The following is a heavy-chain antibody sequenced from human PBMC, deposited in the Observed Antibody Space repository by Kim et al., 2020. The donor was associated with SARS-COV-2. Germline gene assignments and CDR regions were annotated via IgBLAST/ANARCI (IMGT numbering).Heavy chain of an antibody. D-gene: IGHD1-1*01. CDR3: ARETPSGVAVQVGYFDY. CDR1: GGSISSYY. V-gene: IGHV4-59*01. Sequence: SETLSLTCTVSGGSISSYYWSWIRQPPGKGLEWIGYIYYSGSTNYNPSLKSRVTISVDTSKNQFSLKLSSVTAADTAVYYCARETPSGVAVQVGYFDYWGQGTLVTVSS. CDR2: IYYSGST. J-gene: IGHJ4*02.